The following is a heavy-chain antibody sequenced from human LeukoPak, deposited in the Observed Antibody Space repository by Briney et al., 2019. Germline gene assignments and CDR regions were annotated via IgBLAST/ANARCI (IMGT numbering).Heavy chain of an antibody. V-gene: IGHV3-9*01. Sequence: GGPLRLSCAASGFTFDDYAMHWVRQAPGKGLEWVSGISWNSGSIGYADSVKGRFTISRDNAKNSLYLQRNSLRAEDTALYYCAKDNSPYTRGFIDYWGQGTLVTVSS. CDR1: GFTFDDYA. CDR3: AKDNSPYTRGFIDY. CDR2: ISWNSGSI. J-gene: IGHJ4*02. D-gene: IGHD3-16*01.